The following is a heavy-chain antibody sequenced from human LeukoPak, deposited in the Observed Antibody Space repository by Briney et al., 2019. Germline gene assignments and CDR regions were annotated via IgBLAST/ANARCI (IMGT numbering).Heavy chain of an antibody. V-gene: IGHV4-39*01. J-gene: IGHJ6*03. CDR3: ARPPYYDFWSGYPPYYYYYMDV. D-gene: IGHD3-3*01. CDR2: IYYSGST. Sequence: SETLSLTCTVSGGSISSSSYYWGWIRQPPGKGLEWIGSIYYSGSTYYNPSLKSRVTISVDTSKNQFSLKLSSVTAADTAVYHCARPPYYDFWSGYPPYYYYYMDVWGKGTTVTVSS. CDR1: GGSISSSSYY.